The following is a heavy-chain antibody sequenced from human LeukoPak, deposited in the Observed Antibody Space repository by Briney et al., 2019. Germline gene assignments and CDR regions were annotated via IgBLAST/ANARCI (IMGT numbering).Heavy chain of an antibody. CDR2: IWYDGSNK. CDR3: AGSCPRGSGGSCYLDY. CDR1: GFTFSSYG. Sequence: GRSLRLSCAASGFTFSSYGMHWVRQAPGKGLEWVAVIWYDGSNKYYADSVKGRFTISRDNSKNTLYLQMNSLRAEDTAVYYCAGSCPRGSGGSCYLDYGGRGTLVTVSS. D-gene: IGHD2-15*01. V-gene: IGHV3-33*01. J-gene: IGHJ4*02.